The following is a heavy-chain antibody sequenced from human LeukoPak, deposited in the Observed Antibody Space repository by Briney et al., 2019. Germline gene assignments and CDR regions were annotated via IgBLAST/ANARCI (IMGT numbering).Heavy chain of an antibody. V-gene: IGHV3-30*18. CDR1: GFTFSSYG. Sequence: GGSLRLSCAASGFTFSSYGMHWVRQAPGKVLEWVAVISYDGVNKYYSDYVKGRFTISRDNSKTTLYLQMNSLRAEDTSVYYCAKDPSTYYDYVWGTSIDYWGQGTLVTVSS. D-gene: IGHD3-16*01. J-gene: IGHJ4*02. CDR2: ISYDGVNK. CDR3: AKDPSTYYDYVWGTSIDY.